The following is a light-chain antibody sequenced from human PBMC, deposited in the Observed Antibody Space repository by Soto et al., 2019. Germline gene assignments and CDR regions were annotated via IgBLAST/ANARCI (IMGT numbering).Light chain of an antibody. CDR3: LLTYTGTRV. CDR1: TGSVTSGHF. Sequence: QAVVTQEPSLTVSPGGTVTLTCGSSTGSVTSGHFPFWFQQRPGQAPRTLIYDTNNKQSWTPARFSGSLLGGKAALTLSGAQPEDEADYYCLLTYTGTRVFGGGIQLTVL. V-gene: IGLV7-46*01. J-gene: IGLJ7*01. CDR2: DTN.